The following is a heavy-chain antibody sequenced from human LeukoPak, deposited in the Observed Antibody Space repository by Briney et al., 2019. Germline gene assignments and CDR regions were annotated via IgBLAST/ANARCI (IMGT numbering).Heavy chain of an antibody. J-gene: IGHJ4*02. CDR3: AKLGEGTYYYDSSGYYDHTYYFDY. CDR1: GFTFSSYA. D-gene: IGHD3-22*01. CDR2: ISGSGGST. Sequence: GGSLRLSCAASGFTFSSYAMSWVRQAPGKGLEWVSAISGSGGSTYYADSVKGRFTISRDNSKNTLYLQMNSLRAEDTAVYYCAKLGEGTYYYDSSGYYDHTYYFDYWGQGTLVTVSS. V-gene: IGHV3-23*01.